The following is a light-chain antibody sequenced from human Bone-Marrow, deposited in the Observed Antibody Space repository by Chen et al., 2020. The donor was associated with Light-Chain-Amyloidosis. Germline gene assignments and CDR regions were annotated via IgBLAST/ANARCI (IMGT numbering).Light chain of an antibody. V-gene: IGKV1-39*01. CDR3: QQSYSTPQFT. Sequence: DLKLTQSPSSLSAAVGDRVTITCRASQSISRYLNWYQQKPGKAPKLLIYAASSLQSGVPSRFSGSGSGTDFTLTISSLQPEDFATYYCQQSYSTPQFTFGQGTKLEIK. CDR1: QSISRY. CDR2: AAS. J-gene: IGKJ2*01.